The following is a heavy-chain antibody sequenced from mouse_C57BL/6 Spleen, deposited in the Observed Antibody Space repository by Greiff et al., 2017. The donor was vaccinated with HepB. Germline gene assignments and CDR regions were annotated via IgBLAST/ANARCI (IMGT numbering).Heavy chain of an antibody. D-gene: IGHD3-2*02. CDR3: AREEDSSGYALYFDY. Sequence: VKLQESGAELVRPGASVKLSCKASGYTFTDYYINWVKQRPGQGLEWIARIYPGSGNTYYNEKFKGKATLTAEKSSSTAYMQLSSLTSEDSAVYFCAREEDSSGYALYFDYWGQGTTLTVSS. V-gene: IGHV1-76*01. CDR2: IYPGSGNT. J-gene: IGHJ2*01. CDR1: GYTFTDYY.